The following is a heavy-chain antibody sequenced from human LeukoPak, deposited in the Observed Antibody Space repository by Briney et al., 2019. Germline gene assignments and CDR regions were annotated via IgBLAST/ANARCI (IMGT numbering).Heavy chain of an antibody. J-gene: IGHJ5*02. D-gene: IGHD2-2*01. V-gene: IGHV4-4*07. CDR2: IHTNGNT. Sequence: SETLSLTCTVSGASITNYYWNWIRQPAGKGLEWIGRIHTNGNTKYNPSLNSRVTMSVDTSKNQFSLRLSSVTAADTAVYYCARGGVPGAGNWFDPWGQGTLVTVSS. CDR1: GASITNYY. CDR3: ARGGVPGAGNWFDP.